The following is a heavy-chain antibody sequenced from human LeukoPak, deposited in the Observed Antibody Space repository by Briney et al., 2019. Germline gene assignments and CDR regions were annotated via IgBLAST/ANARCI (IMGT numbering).Heavy chain of an antibody. Sequence: SVKVSCKASGGTFSSYAISWVRQAPGQGLEWMGRIIPIFGIANYAQKFQGRVTITPDKSTSTAYMELSSLRSEDTAVYYCARSQAVAGTHPYYFDYWGQGTLVTVSS. CDR1: GGTFSSYA. CDR3: ARSQAVAGTHPYYFDY. D-gene: IGHD6-19*01. V-gene: IGHV1-69*04. J-gene: IGHJ4*02. CDR2: IIPIFGIA.